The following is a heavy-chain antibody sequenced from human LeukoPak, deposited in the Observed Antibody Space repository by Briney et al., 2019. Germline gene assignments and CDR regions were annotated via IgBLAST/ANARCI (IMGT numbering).Heavy chain of an antibody. CDR2: MNPNSGNT. D-gene: IGHD5-18*01. Sequence: ASVKVSCKASGYTFTSYDINWVRQATGQGLEWMGWMNPNSGNTGYAQKFQGRVTMTRNTSISTAYMGLSSLRSEDTAVYYCARYSYGSYFYYYMDVWGKGTTVTVFS. CDR1: GYTFTSYD. CDR3: ARYSYGSYFYYYMDV. J-gene: IGHJ6*03. V-gene: IGHV1-8*01.